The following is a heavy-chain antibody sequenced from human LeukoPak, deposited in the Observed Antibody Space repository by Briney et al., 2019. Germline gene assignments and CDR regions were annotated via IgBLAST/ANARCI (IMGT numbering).Heavy chain of an antibody. D-gene: IGHD3-22*01. CDR2: MNPNSGNT. CDR3: ARAHVGGYYYDSSGYYEG. Sequence: ASVKVSCKASGYTFTSYAMHWVRQATGQGLEWMGWMNPNSGNTGYAQKFQGRVTMTRNTSISTAYMELSSLRSEDTAVYYCARAHVGGYYYDSSGYYEGWGQGTLVTVSS. J-gene: IGHJ4*02. CDR1: GYTFTSYA. V-gene: IGHV1-8*02.